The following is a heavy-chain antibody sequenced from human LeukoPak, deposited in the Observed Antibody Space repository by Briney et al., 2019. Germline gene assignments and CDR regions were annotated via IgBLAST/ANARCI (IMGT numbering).Heavy chain of an antibody. D-gene: IGHD2-21*02. V-gene: IGHV4-39*02. CDR2: IYYSGST. Sequence: SETLSLTCTVSGGSISSSSYYWGWIRQPPGKGLEWIGSIYYSGSTYYNPSLKSRVTISVDTSKNQFSLKLSSVTAADTAVYYCARDEDCGGDCYSGYWGQGTLVTVSS. J-gene: IGHJ4*02. CDR3: ARDEDCGGDCYSGY. CDR1: GGSISSSSYY.